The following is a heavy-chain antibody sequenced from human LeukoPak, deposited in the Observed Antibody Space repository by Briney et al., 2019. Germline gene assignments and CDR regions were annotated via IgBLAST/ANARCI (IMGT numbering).Heavy chain of an antibody. J-gene: IGHJ1*01. CDR2: IIPIFGTR. CDR3: ARGLGYCSGPNCYTDSAAGGQYFQH. Sequence: SVKVSCKASGRTFNNYAIHWVRQAPGQGLEWMGGIIPIFGTRIFAQNFQGRVTITADKFTSTTYMELSSLRSDDTAVYYCARGLGYCSGPNCYTDSAAGGQYFQHWGQGTLVIVSS. D-gene: IGHD2-2*02. V-gene: IGHV1-69*06. CDR1: GRTFNNYA.